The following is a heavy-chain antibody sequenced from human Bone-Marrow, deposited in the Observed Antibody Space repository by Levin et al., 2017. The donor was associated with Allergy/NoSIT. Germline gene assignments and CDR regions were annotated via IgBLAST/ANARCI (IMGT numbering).Heavy chain of an antibody. CDR2: FGNGGDT. D-gene: IGHD3/OR15-3a*01. CDR1: GFTFSSYD. Sequence: GGSLRLSCAASGFTFSSYDMHWVRQAKGKGLEWVSSFGNGGDTYYADSVKGRFFTSRENARNSLYLEMNSLRAGDTAVYYCVRGYHAGTDDAFDIWGQGTMVIVSS. V-gene: IGHV3-13*01. J-gene: IGHJ3*02. CDR3: VRGYHAGTDDAFDI.